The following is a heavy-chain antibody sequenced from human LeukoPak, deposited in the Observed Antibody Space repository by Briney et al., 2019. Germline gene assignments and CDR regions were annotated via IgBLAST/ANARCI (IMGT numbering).Heavy chain of an antibody. CDR3: ARDPTSLWDYYGMDV. D-gene: IGHD3-16*01. CDR1: GFTVSSNY. V-gene: IGHV3-66*01. Sequence: PGGSLRLSCAASGFTVSSNYMSWVRQAPGKGLEWVSVIYSGGYTYYADSVKGRFTISRDNSKNTLYLQMNSLRAEDTAVYYCARDPTSLWDYYGMDVWGQGTTVTVSS. J-gene: IGHJ6*02. CDR2: IYSGGYT.